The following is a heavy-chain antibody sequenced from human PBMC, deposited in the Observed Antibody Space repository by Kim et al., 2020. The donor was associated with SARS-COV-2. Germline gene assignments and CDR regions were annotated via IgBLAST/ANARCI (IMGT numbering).Heavy chain of an antibody. Sequence: SETLSLTCTVSGGSISSYYWSWIRQPPGKGLEWIGYIYYSGSTNYNPSLKSRVTISVDTSKNQFSLKLSSVTAADTAVYYCARVTGNGQIDYWGQGTLVTVSS. V-gene: IGHV4-59*01. D-gene: IGHD1-20*01. J-gene: IGHJ4*02. CDR2: IYYSGST. CDR3: ARVTGNGQIDY. CDR1: GGSISSYY.